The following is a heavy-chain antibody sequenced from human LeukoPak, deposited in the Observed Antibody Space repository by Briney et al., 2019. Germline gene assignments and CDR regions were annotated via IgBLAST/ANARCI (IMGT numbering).Heavy chain of an antibody. CDR3: AKGRYSRNPGQQVH. D-gene: IGHD6-13*01. CDR1: GFTFSSYS. Sequence: PGGSLRLSCAASGFTFSSYSMNWVRQAPGKGLEWVSSISSSSSYIYYADSVKGRFTISRDNSKNTLYLQMNSLRAEDTAVYYCAKGRYSRNPGQQVHWGQGTLVTVSS. CDR2: ISSSSSYI. J-gene: IGHJ4*02. V-gene: IGHV3-21*04.